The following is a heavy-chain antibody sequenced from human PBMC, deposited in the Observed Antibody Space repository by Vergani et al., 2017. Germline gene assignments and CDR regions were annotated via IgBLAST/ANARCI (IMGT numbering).Heavy chain of an antibody. D-gene: IGHD3-3*01. J-gene: IGHJ4*02. CDR2: IYYSGST. CDR1: GGSISSSSYY. CDR3: ARPLGFGVVIK. Sequence: QLQLQESGPGLVKPPETLSLTCTVSGGSISSSSYYWGWIRQPPGKGLEWIGSIYYSGSTYYNPSLKSRVTISVDTSKNQFSLKLSSVTAADTAVYYCARPLGFGVVIKWGQGTLVTVSS. V-gene: IGHV4-39*01.